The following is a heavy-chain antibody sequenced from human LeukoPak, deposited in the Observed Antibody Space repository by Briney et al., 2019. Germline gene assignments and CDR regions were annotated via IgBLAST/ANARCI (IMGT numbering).Heavy chain of an antibody. Sequence: GSSVKVSCKASGGTFSSYAICWVRQAPGQGLEWMGRIIPILGIANYAQKFQGRVTITADKSTSTAYMELSSLRSEDTAVYYCASNPTYYYDSSGYYYGGYFQHWGQGTLVTVSS. V-gene: IGHV1-69*04. J-gene: IGHJ1*01. CDR1: GGTFSSYA. D-gene: IGHD3-22*01. CDR3: ASNPTYYYDSSGYYYGGYFQH. CDR2: IIPILGIA.